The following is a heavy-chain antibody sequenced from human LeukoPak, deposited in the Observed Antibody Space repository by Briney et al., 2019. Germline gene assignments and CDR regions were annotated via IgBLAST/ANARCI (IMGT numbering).Heavy chain of an antibody. CDR2: INPNSGGT. CDR3: ARGGAAAGPYYYGMDV. D-gene: IGHD6-13*01. V-gene: IGHV1-2*04. J-gene: IGHJ6*02. Sequence: ASVKVSCKASGYTFTGYYMHWVRQAPGQGLEWMGWINPNSGGTNYAQKFQGWVTMTRDTSISTAYMELSRLRSDDTAVYYCARGGAAAGPYYYGMDVWGQGTTVTVSS. CDR1: GYTFTGYY.